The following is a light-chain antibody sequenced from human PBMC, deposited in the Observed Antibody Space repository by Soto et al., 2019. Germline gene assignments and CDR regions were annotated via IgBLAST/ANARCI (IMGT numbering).Light chain of an antibody. J-gene: IGLJ2*01. Sequence: QAVVTQEPSLTVSPGGTVTLTCGSSTGPVTSGHYPYWFQQKPGQAPRTLIYDTTNRHSWTPARFSASLLGGKAVLTLSGALPEDEADYYCLLSYSGGRVVFGGGTKVPS. CDR3: LLSYSGGRVV. CDR2: DTT. CDR1: TGPVTSGHY. V-gene: IGLV7-46*01.